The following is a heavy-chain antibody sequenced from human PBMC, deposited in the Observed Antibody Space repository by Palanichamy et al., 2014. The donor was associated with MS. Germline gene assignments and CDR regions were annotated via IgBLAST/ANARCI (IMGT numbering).Heavy chain of an antibody. J-gene: IGHJ4*02. CDR3: ARDRRGSYYYILDY. CDR1: GFTFSSYG. CDR2: IWYDGSNK. Sequence: QVQLVEVWGGVVQPGRSLRLSCAASGFTFSSYGMHWVRQAPGKGLEWVAVIWYDGSNKYYADSVKGRFTISRDNSKNTLYPQMNSLRAEDTAVYYCARDRRGSYYYILDYWGQGTLVTVSS. D-gene: IGHD1-26*01. V-gene: IGHV3-33*01.